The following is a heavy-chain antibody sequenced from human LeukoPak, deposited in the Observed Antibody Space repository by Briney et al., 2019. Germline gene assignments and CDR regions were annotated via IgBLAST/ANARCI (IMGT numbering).Heavy chain of an antibody. V-gene: IGHV3-7*01. CDR2: IKEDGSVI. J-gene: IGHJ4*02. CDR3: ATGRWFGEFAGSAFED. D-gene: IGHD3-10*01. CDR1: GFGFSNYW. Sequence: PGGSLILSCLGSGFGFSNYWMTWLRPAPGEGLEWVANIKEDGSVIYYADSVEGRFTISRDNAKNSVYLQMNSLRVEDTALYYCATGRWFGEFAGSAFEDWGQGTLVTVSS.